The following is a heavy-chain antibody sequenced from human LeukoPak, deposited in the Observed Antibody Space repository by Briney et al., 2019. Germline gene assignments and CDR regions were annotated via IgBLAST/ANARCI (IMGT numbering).Heavy chain of an antibody. CDR3: ATTNDGGGYEWGDFFDF. CDR1: GGTSNSHA. V-gene: IGHV1-69*04. CDR2: IIPNLGTT. J-gene: IGHJ4*02. D-gene: IGHD3-22*01. Sequence: SVKVSCKASGGTSNSHAISWVRQAPGQGLEWMGRIIPNLGTTNRAQNFQDRVTLTADKSTNTAYMELTSLTSDDTAVYYCATTNDGGGYEWGDFFDFWGQGTLVTVSS.